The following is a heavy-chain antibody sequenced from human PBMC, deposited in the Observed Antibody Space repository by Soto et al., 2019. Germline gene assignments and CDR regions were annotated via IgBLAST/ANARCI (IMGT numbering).Heavy chain of an antibody. J-gene: IGHJ4*02. Sequence: QVQLVQSGAEVKKPGASVKVSCKASGYTFTSYVISWVRQAPGQGLEWMGGISAYNGNTNYAQKLQGRVTMTTDTSTSTAYVELKSLRSDDTAVYYCVVAAQPYCFDYWGQGTLVTVSS. CDR1: GYTFTSYV. V-gene: IGHV1-18*01. D-gene: IGHD2-15*01. CDR2: ISAYNGNT. CDR3: VVAAQPYCFDY.